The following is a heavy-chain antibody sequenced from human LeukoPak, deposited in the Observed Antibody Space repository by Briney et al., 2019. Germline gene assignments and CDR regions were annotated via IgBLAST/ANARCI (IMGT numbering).Heavy chain of an antibody. J-gene: IGHJ6*02. Sequence: GGSLRLSCAASGFTFSSYGMHWVRQAPGKGLVWVSRINSDGSSTSYADSVKGRFTISRDNAKNTLYLQMNSLRAEDTAVYYCARGQQQLDYGMDVWGQGTTVTVSS. CDR3: ARGQQQLDYGMDV. CDR1: GFTFSSYG. V-gene: IGHV3-74*01. D-gene: IGHD6-13*01. CDR2: INSDGSST.